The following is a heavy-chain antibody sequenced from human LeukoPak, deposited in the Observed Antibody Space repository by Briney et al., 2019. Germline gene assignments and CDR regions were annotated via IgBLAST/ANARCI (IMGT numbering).Heavy chain of an antibody. V-gene: IGHV4-38-2*02. CDR2: IYHSGST. J-gene: IGHJ4*02. Sequence: PSETLSLTCTVSGYSISSGYYWGWIRQPPGKGLEWIGSIYHSGSTYYNPSLKSRVTISVDTSKNQFSLKLSSVTAADTAVYYCARVGPSGGYGGIDYWGQGTLVTVSS. CDR3: ARVGPSGGYGGIDY. CDR1: GYSISSGYY. D-gene: IGHD4-23*01.